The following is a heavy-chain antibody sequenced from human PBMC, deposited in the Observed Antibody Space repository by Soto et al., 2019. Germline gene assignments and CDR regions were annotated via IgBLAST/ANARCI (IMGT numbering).Heavy chain of an antibody. V-gene: IGHV3-23*01. Sequence: EVQLLESGGGLVQPGGSLRLSCAASGFTFSSYAMNWVRQAPGKGLEWVSDISGTGVGTYYADSVKGRFTISRDNSKNTVYLQMNSLRAEDTAVYYCARDGTNDAFDIWGQGTMVTVSS. CDR3: ARDGTNDAFDI. J-gene: IGHJ3*02. D-gene: IGHD1-26*01. CDR1: GFTFSSYA. CDR2: ISGTGVGT.